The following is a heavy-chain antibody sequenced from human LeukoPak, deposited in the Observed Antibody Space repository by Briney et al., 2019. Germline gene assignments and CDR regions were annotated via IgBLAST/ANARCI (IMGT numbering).Heavy chain of an antibody. V-gene: IGHV4-59*08. Sequence: SETLSLTCTVSVGSLSTYYWSWIRQPPGKGLEWIGYIYYRGNTNYNPSLQSRVSISVDTSKNQFSLKLTSVTAADTDVYYCARLARDAYNYDACDIWGQGTMVTVSS. CDR2: IYYRGNT. J-gene: IGHJ3*02. CDR3: ARLARDAYNYDACDI. CDR1: VGSLSTYY. D-gene: IGHD5-24*01.